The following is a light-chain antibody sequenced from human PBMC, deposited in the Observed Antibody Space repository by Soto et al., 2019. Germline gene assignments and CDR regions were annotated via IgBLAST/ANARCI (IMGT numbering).Light chain of an antibody. V-gene: IGKV3-20*01. CDR2: GAS. J-gene: IGKJ1*01. Sequence: EIVLTQSPXTLSXSXXXXXXLXXXXSQSVSNNYLAWYQQKPGQAPRLLIYGASNRATGIPDRFSGSGSGTDFTLTISRLDPEDFAVYYCQQYDTSPRTFGQGTKVDIK. CDR3: QQYDTSPRT. CDR1: QSVSNNY.